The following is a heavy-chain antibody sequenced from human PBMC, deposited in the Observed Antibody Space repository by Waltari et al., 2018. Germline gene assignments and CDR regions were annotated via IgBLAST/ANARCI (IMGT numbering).Heavy chain of an antibody. CDR2: INHSGST. V-gene: IGHV4-34*01. D-gene: IGHD3-10*01. J-gene: IGHJ4*02. CDR3: ARGRILWFGELLSFDY. Sequence: QVQLQQWGAGLLKPSETLSLTCAVYGGSFSGYYWSWIRQPTGKGLEWIGEINHSGSTNYNPSLKSRVTISVDTSKNQFSLKLSSVTAADTAVYYCARGRILWFGELLSFDYWGQGTLVTVSS. CDR1: GGSFSGYY.